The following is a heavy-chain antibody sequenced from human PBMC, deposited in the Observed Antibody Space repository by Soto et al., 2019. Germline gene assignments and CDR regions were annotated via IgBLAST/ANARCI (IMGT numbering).Heavy chain of an antibody. CDR3: ARRIIVPAVMEWGYKYHGSED. V-gene: IGHV4-4*02. J-gene: IGHJ6*02. Sequence: LSLTCDVSGGSVSSSNWWNWVRQSPGKGLEWIGEIYQSGTTNYNPSLKSRVTISIDKPKNQFSLKLSDVTAADTAVYHCARRIIVPAVMEWGYKYHGSEDWGQGT. D-gene: IGHD2-2*01. CDR2: IYQSGTT. CDR1: GGSVSSSNW.